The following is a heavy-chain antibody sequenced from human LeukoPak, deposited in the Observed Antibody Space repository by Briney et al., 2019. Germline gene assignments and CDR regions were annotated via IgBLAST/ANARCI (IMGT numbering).Heavy chain of an antibody. Sequence: ASVKVSCKAFGYTFTSYYMHWVRQAPGQGLEWMGIINPSGGSTSYAQKFQGRVTMTRDMSTSAVYMELSSLRSEDTAVYYCARGGFSSPDLYWGQGTLVTVSS. CDR3: ARGGFSSPDLY. CDR2: INPSGGST. CDR1: GYTFTSYY. J-gene: IGHJ4*02. D-gene: IGHD6-6*01. V-gene: IGHV1-46*01.